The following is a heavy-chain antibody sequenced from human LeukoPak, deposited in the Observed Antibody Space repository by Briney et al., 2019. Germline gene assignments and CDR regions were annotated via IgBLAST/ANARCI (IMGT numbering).Heavy chain of an antibody. CDR2: IYPGDSDT. CDR3: ARLTRDDILTGYYFDY. J-gene: IGHJ4*02. V-gene: IGHV5-51*01. CDR1: GYSFTNYW. D-gene: IGHD3-9*01. Sequence: GESLKISCKGSGYSFTNYWIGWVRQMPGKGLELMGIIYPGDSDTRYSPSFQGQVTISADKSISTAYLQWSSLKAWDTAMYYCARLTRDDILTGYYFDYWGQGTLVTVSS.